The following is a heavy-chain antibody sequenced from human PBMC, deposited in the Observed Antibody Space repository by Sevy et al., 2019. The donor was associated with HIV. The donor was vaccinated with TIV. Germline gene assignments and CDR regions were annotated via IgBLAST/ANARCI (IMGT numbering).Heavy chain of an antibody. V-gene: IGHV3-23*01. CDR3: ATGTTDSSISWVFDV. Sequence: GGSLRLSCAASGFTFFSHVMSWVRQPPGKGLEWVSGLSGSGGTTYYADSVKGRFSISRDNSKNKLYLQMSSLRIEDTAVYYCATGTTDSSISWVFDVWGQGTMVTVSS. D-gene: IGHD6-13*01. CDR1: GFTFFSHV. J-gene: IGHJ3*01. CDR2: LSGSGGTT.